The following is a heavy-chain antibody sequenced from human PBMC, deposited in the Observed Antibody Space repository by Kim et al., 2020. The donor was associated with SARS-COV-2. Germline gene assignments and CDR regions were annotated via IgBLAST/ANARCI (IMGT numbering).Heavy chain of an antibody. J-gene: IGHJ6*02. CDR1: GFTFSSYG. D-gene: IGHD6-6*01. V-gene: IGHV3-33*01. Sequence: GGSLRLSCAASGFTFSSYGMHWVRQAPGKGLEWVAVIWYDGSNKYYADSVKGRFTISRDNSKNTLYLQMNSLRAEDTAVYYCSSFPSAYSNSQLGYYYYGMDVWGQGTTVTVSS. CDR2: IWYDGSNK. CDR3: SSFPSAYSNSQLGYYYYGMDV.